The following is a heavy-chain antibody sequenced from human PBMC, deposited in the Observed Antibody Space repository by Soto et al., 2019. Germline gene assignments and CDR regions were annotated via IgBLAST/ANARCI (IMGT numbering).Heavy chain of an antibody. V-gene: IGHV3-72*01. D-gene: IGHD2-21*01. CDR2: SRNKAKRYST. J-gene: IGHJ5*02. Sequence: EVQLVESGGGLVQPGGSLTLSCAVSGLTFGDHYMEWVRQAPGQGLEWVARSRNKAKRYSTEFAASVKGRFTITRDESKNSLNLQMYSLMTEDTAVYYCSILEGAWGQGTLVTVSS. CDR3: SILEGA. CDR1: GLTFGDHY.